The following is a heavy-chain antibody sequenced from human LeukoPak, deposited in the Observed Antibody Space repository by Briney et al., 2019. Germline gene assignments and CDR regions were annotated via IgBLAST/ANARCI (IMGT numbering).Heavy chain of an antibody. Sequence: PGGSLRLSCAASGFTFSSYTMTWVRQTPGKGLEWVSYISGSGTTMYYADSVKGRFTISRDNAKNSLYLQMNSLRAEDTAVYYCARAVMTTVTTGYFQHWGQGTLVTVSS. CDR1: GFTFSSYT. CDR3: ARAVMTTVTTGYFQH. J-gene: IGHJ1*01. D-gene: IGHD4-17*01. V-gene: IGHV3-48*04. CDR2: ISGSGTTM.